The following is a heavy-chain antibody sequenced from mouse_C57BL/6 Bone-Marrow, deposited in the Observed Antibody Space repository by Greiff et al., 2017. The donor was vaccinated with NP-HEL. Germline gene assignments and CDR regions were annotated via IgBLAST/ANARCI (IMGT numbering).Heavy chain of an antibody. D-gene: IGHD2-3*01. CDR2: ISSGGDYI. CDR3: TRGDGYSGNYAMDY. Sequence: EVKLVESGEGLVKPGGSLKLSCAASGFTFSSYAMSWVRQTPEKRLEWVAYISSGGDYIYYADTVKGRFTISRDNARNTLYLQMSSLKSEDTAMYYCTRGDGYSGNYAMDYWGQGTSVTVSS. CDR1: GFTFSSYA. V-gene: IGHV5-9-1*02. J-gene: IGHJ4*01.